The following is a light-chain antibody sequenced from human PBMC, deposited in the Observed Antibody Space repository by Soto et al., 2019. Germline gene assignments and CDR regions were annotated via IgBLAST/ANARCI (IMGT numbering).Light chain of an antibody. CDR2: GAS. J-gene: IGKJ4*01. CDR1: QSVSSN. CDR3: QQYNNWLRT. V-gene: IGKV3-15*01. Sequence: IVLTQSPATLSLSPGERPTLSCRASQSVSSNLAWYQQKPGQAPRLLIYGASTRATGIPARFSGSGSGTEFTLTISSLQSEDFAVYYCQQYNNWLRTFGGGSKVDI.